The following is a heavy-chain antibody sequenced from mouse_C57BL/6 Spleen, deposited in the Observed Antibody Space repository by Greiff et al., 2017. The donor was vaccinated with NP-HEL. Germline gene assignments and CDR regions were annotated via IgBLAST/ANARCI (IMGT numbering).Heavy chain of an antibody. CDR1: GYSLTSCYY. CDR2: ISYAGSN. Sequence: EESGPGLVKPSQSLSLTCSVTGYSLTSCYYWNWIRQFPGNKLEWMGYISYAGSNNYNPSLKTRISITRDTSKNQFFLKLKSVTTEDTATHYCARGQLRLPCEYWGQGTTLTVSS. D-gene: IGHD3-2*02. V-gene: IGHV3-6*01. J-gene: IGHJ2*01. CDR3: ARGQLRLPCEY.